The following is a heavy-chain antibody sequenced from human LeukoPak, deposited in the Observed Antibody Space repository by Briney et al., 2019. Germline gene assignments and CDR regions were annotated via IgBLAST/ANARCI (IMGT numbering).Heavy chain of an antibody. D-gene: IGHD6-19*01. V-gene: IGHV4-34*01. CDR2: INHSGST. CDR3: ARLQWLVRGFDY. Sequence: KPSETLSLTCAVYGGSFSGYYWSWIRQPPGKGLEWIGEINHSGSTNYNPSLKSRVTIPVDTSKNQFSLKLSSVTAADTAVYYCARLQWLVRGFDYWGQGTLVTVSS. J-gene: IGHJ4*02. CDR1: GGSFSGYY.